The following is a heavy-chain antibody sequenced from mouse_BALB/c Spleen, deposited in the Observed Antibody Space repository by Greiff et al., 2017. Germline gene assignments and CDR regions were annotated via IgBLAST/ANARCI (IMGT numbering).Heavy chain of an antibody. Sequence: ESGPGLVKPSQSLSLTCSVTGYSITSGYYWNWIRQFPGNKLEWMGYISYDGSNNYNPSLKNRISITRDTSKNQFFLKLNSVTTEDTATYYCARYGNPYWYFDVWGAGTTVTVSS. CDR2: ISYDGSN. D-gene: IGHD1-1*01. V-gene: IGHV3-6*02. J-gene: IGHJ1*01. CDR3: ARYGNPYWYFDV. CDR1: GYSITSGYY.